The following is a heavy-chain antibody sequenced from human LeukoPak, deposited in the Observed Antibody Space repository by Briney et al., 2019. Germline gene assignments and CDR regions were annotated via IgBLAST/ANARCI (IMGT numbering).Heavy chain of an antibody. CDR2: ISSSSSTI. V-gene: IGHV3-48*04. CDR3: ARDQGAVAGYYFDY. Sequence: PGGSLRLSCAASGFTFDDYAVHWVRQAPGKGLEWVSYISSSSSTIYYADSVKGRFTISRDNAKNSLYLQMNSLRAEDTAVYYCARDQGAVAGYYFDYWGQGTLVTVSS. D-gene: IGHD6-19*01. CDR1: GFTFDDYA. J-gene: IGHJ4*02.